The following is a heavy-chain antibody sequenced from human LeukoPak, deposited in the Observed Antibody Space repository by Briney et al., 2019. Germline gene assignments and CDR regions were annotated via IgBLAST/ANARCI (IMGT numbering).Heavy chain of an antibody. CDR3: ARDRGVANPALDHFDY. CDR2: INPSGGST. J-gene: IGHJ4*02. CDR1: GYTFTSYY. V-gene: IGHV1-46*01. D-gene: IGHD2-15*01. Sequence: ASVKVSCKASGYTFTSYYMHWVRQAPGQGLEWMGLINPSGGSTSYAQKFQGRVTTTRDTSTSTVYMELSSLRSEDTAVYYCARDRGVANPALDHFDYWGQGTLVTVSS.